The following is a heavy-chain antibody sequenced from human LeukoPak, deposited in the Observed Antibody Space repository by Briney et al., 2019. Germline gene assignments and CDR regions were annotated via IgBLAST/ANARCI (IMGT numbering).Heavy chain of an antibody. CDR3: ARGLATAAAY. J-gene: IGHJ4*02. Sequence: GVSLRLSCVDSTFSFNKFWMSWVRQAPGKGWEWLANINRDGSQKYYVASLKGRFTISRDNAKNSVYLQINSLRAEDTAVYYCARGLATAAAYWGQGTLVTVPS. CDR2: INRDGSQK. D-gene: IGHD6-13*01. CDR1: TFSFNKFW. V-gene: IGHV3-7*01.